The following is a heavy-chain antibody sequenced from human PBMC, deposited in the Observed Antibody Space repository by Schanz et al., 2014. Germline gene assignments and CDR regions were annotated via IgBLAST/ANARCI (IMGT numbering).Heavy chain of an antibody. Sequence: QVQLVESGGGLVRPGGSLRLSCAASGFTFSSYAMHWVRQAPGKGLEWVANIWYDGSNKYDADSVKGRFTISRDNSKNTLNLQMSSLRAEDTAVYYGARGTETAMEHRPFDYWGQGTLVTVSS. V-gene: IGHV3-33*08. CDR3: ARGTETAMEHRPFDY. D-gene: IGHD5-18*01. CDR2: IWYDGSNK. CDR1: GFTFSSYA. J-gene: IGHJ4*02.